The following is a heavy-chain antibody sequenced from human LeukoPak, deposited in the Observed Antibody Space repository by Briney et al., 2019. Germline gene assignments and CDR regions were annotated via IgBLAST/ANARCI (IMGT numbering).Heavy chain of an antibody. CDR3: ATAHLWFGELNGSGTYFDY. Sequence: GGSLRPSCAAAGFTFSSYGMHWGRQAPGKGLEWVAFIRYDGSNKYYADSVKGRFTISRDNSKNTLYLQMNSLRAEDTAVYYCATAHLWFGELNGSGTYFDYWGQGTLVTVSS. CDR1: GFTFSSYG. V-gene: IGHV3-30*02. D-gene: IGHD3-10*01. CDR2: IRYDGSNK. J-gene: IGHJ4*02.